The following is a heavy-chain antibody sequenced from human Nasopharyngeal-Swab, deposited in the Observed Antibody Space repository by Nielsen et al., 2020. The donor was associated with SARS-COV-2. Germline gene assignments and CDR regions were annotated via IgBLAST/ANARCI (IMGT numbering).Heavy chain of an antibody. CDR1: GFTLSDYY. D-gene: IGHD3-10*01. CDR3: AKAGGYYYGSGRLYSDY. Sequence: GESLKISCAASGFTLSDYYMSWIRQVPGKGLEWISYISGSGTAIKYSDSVKGRFTISGDNTKSLLYLQMNSLRAEDTAVYYCAKAGGYYYGSGRLYSDYWGQGTLVTVSS. CDR2: ISGSGTAI. J-gene: IGHJ4*02. V-gene: IGHV3-11*01.